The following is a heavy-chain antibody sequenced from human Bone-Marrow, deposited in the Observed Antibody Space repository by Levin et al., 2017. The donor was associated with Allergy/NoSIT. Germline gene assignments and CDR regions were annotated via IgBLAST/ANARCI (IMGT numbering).Heavy chain of an antibody. D-gene: IGHD4-17*01. CDR1: GGSFSGYY. CDR2: INHSGST. Sequence: SSETLSLTCAVYGGSFSGYYWSWIRQPPGKGLEWIGEINHSGSTNYNPSLKSRVTISVDTSKNQFSLKLSSVTAADTAVYYCARVMLRGNGDYDYFDYWGQGTLVTVSS. CDR3: ARVMLRGNGDYDYFDY. J-gene: IGHJ4*02. V-gene: IGHV4-34*01.